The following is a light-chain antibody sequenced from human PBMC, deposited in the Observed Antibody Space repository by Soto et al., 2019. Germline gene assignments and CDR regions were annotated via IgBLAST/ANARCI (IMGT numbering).Light chain of an antibody. J-gene: IGKJ5*01. CDR2: AAS. CDR1: QGIDTN. V-gene: IGKV1-9*01. Sequence: DIQLTQSPSFLSASGGDRVTITCRASQGIDTNLAWYQQKPGKAPKLLIYAASFLQSGVPSRFSGSGSGTEFTLTISSLQPEDFAAYYCQQLNTYPFIFGQGTRLEIK. CDR3: QQLNTYPFI.